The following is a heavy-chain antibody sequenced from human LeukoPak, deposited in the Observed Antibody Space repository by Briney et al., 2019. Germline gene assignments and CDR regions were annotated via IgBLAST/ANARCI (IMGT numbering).Heavy chain of an antibody. V-gene: IGHV3-11*01. Sequence: GGSLRLSCAASGFTFSDYYMSWIRQAPGGGLEWVSYISSSGNTIYYADSVMGRFTISRDNAKNSLYLQMNSLRAEDTAVYYCARHNARLRGWVGEVDFWGQGALVTVSS. D-gene: IGHD3-10*01. J-gene: IGHJ4*02. CDR3: ARHNARLRGWVGEVDF. CDR1: GFTFSDYY. CDR2: ISSSGNTI.